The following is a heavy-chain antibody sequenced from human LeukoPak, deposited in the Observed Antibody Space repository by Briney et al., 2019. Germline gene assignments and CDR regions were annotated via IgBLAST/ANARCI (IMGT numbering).Heavy chain of an antibody. CDR1: GFTFSSYA. CDR2: LRGDGET. CDR3: AKASWVSTADAVL. D-gene: IGHD3-16*01. Sequence: GGSLTLSCVASGFTFSSYAMSWVRQAPPRGLEWVSSLRGDGETFYADSVKGRFTLSRDDSRNMVYLHLNNLRVEDTAVYYCAKASWVSTADAVLWGQGTLVTVSS. V-gene: IGHV3-23*01. J-gene: IGHJ4*02.